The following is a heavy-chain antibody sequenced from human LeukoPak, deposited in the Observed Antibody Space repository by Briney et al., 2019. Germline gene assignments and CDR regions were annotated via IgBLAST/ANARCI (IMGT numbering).Heavy chain of an antibody. CDR2: IYYSGST. CDR1: GGSISSYY. D-gene: IGHD3-22*01. CDR3: ARHQYYDSSGYYYYFVLRKGSAAFDI. V-gene: IGHV4-59*08. J-gene: IGHJ3*02. Sequence: SETLSLTCTVSGGSISSYYWSWIRQPPGKGLEWIGYIYYSGSTNYNPSLKSRVTISVDTSKNQFSLKLSSVTAADTAVYYCARHQYYDSSGYYYYFVLRKGSAAFDIWGQGTMVTVSS.